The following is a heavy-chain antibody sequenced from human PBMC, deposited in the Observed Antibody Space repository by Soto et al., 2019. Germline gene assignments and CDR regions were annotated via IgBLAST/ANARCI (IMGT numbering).Heavy chain of an antibody. CDR2: MNPNSGNT. CDR3: ARGSMYDDFWSGLYGMDV. V-gene: IGHV1-8*01. D-gene: IGHD3-3*01. J-gene: IGHJ6*02. Sequence: ASVKVSCKASGYTFTSYGINWVRQATGQGLEWMGWMNPNSGNTGYAQKFQGRVTMTRNTSISTAYMELSSLRSEDTAVYYCARGSMYDDFWSGLYGMDVWGQGNTVTVS. CDR1: GYTFTSYG.